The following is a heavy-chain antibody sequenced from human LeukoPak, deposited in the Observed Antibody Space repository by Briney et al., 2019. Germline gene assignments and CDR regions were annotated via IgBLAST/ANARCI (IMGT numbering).Heavy chain of an antibody. CDR2: IYYSGST. Sequence: NPSETLSLTCTVSGGSISSYYWSWIRQPPGKGLEWIGYIYYSGSTNYNPSLKSRVTISVDTSKNQFSLKLSSVTAADTAVYYCATYMIVVPDAFDIWGQGTMDTVSS. D-gene: IGHD3-22*01. J-gene: IGHJ3*02. V-gene: IGHV4-59*01. CDR1: GGSISSYY. CDR3: ATYMIVVPDAFDI.